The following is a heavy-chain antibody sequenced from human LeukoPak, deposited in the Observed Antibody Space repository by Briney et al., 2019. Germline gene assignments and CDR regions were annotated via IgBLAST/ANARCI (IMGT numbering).Heavy chain of an antibody. J-gene: IGHJ4*02. CDR1: GFTFSSYG. Sequence: PGRSLRLSCAASGFTFSSYGMHWVRQAPGKGLEWVAVISYDGSNKYYADSVKGRFTISRDNSKNTLYLQMNSLRAEDTAVYYCAKHSSGWPYFDYWGQGTLVTVSS. D-gene: IGHD6-19*01. CDR2: ISYDGSNK. V-gene: IGHV3-30*18. CDR3: AKHSSGWPYFDY.